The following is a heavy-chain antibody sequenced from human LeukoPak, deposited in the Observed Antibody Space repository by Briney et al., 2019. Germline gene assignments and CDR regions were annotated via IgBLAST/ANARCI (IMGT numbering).Heavy chain of an antibody. J-gene: IGHJ3*02. CDR3: ARVPYYDSSPPI. D-gene: IGHD3-22*01. V-gene: IGHV4-34*01. Sequence: SETLSLACAVYGGSFSGYYWSWIRQPPGKGLEWIGEINHSGSTNYNPSLKSRVTISVDTSKNQFSLKLSSVTAADTAVYYCARVPYYDSSPPIWGQGTMVTVSS. CDR2: INHSGST. CDR1: GGSFSGYY.